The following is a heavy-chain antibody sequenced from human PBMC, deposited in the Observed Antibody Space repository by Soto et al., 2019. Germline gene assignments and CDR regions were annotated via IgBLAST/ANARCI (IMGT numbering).Heavy chain of an antibody. CDR1: GFTFNSYA. CDR2: ISGGGGGT. V-gene: IGHV3-23*01. CDR3: AKGSHYDILTAYHAFDY. J-gene: IGHJ4*02. D-gene: IGHD3-9*01. Sequence: GGSLRLSCAASGFTFNSYAMNWVRQAPGKGPEWVSSISGGGGGTYYADSVKGRLTISRDNSKNTLYLQMNSLRAEDTALYYCAKGSHYDILTAYHAFDYWGPGTLVTVSS.